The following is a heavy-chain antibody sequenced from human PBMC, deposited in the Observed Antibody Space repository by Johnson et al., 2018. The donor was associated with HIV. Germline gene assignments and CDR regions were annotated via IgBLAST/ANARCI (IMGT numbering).Heavy chain of an antibody. Sequence: VQLVESGGGLVQPGGSLRLSCAASGFTVSNNFMNWVRQAPGKGLEWVSPISGSDHSTYYADSVRGRFTISRDNSKNSLYLQMNSLRAGDTAVYYCARALGATYAFDIWGQGTMVTVSS. CDR3: ARALGATYAFDI. CDR2: ISGSDHST. D-gene: IGHD1-26*01. J-gene: IGHJ3*02. V-gene: IGHV3-66*01. CDR1: GFTVSNNF.